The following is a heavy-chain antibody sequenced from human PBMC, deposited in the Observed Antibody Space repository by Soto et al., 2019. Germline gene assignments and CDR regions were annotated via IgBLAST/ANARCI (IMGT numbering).Heavy chain of an antibody. CDR1: GFTFSSYA. D-gene: IGHD3-22*01. J-gene: IGHJ3*02. CDR3: AKDRDYYDSSGYYPNDAFDI. V-gene: IGHV3-23*01. CDR2: ISGSGGST. Sequence: HPGGSLRLSCAASGFTFSSYAMSWVRQAPGKGLEWVSAISGSGGSTYYADSVKGRFTISRDNSKNTLYLQMNSLRAEDTAVYYCAKDRDYYDSSGYYPNDAFDIWGQGTMVTVSS.